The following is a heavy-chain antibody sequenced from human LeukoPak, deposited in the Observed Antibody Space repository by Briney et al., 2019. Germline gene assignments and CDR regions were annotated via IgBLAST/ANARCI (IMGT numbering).Heavy chain of an antibody. J-gene: IGHJ4*02. CDR1: GYSFTSYW. D-gene: IGHD5-24*01. Sequence: GESLKISCKGSGYSFTSYWIGWVRQMPGKGLEWMGIIYPGDSDTRYSPSFQGQVTISAGKSISTAYLQWSSLKASDTAMYYCARQVEMATITFGYWGQGTLVTVSS. CDR2: IYPGDSDT. V-gene: IGHV5-51*01. CDR3: ARQVEMATITFGY.